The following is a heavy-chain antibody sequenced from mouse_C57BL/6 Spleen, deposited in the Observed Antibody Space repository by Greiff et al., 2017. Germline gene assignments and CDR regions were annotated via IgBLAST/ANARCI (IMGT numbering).Heavy chain of an antibody. CDR1: GYTFTDYN. V-gene: IGHV1-22*01. CDR2: INPNNGGT. CDR3: ARGGRNSNYAMDY. D-gene: IGHD2-5*01. Sequence: EVKLVESGPELVKPGASVKMSCKASGYTFTDYNMHWVKQSHGKSLEWIGYINPNNGGTRYNQKFKGKATLTVNKSSSTAYMELRSLTSEDSAVYYCARGGRNSNYAMDYWGQGTSVTVSS. J-gene: IGHJ4*01.